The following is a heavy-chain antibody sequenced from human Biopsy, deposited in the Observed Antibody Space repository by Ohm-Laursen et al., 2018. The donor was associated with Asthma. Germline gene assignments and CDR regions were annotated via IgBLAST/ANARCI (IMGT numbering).Heavy chain of an antibody. D-gene: IGHD2-2*01. CDR2: SNSVFGTT. CDR1: GGTFNTYV. CDR3: ARKAGSCISRTCYSLDF. V-gene: IGHV1-69*01. Sequence: SSVKVSCKSLGGTFNTYVIGWVRQAPGQGLEGMGGSNSVFGTTTYPQKFHDRVTITADDSTSTVYMELSSLRSEDTAVYYCARKAGSCISRTCYSLDFWGQGTLVTVSS. J-gene: IGHJ4*02.